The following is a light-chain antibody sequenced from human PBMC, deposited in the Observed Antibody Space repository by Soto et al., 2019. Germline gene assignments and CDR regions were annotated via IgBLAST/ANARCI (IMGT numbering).Light chain of an antibody. CDR3: QQSFTTPS. V-gene: IGKV4-1*01. CDR2: WAS. J-gene: IGKJ5*01. CDR1: QSVLYNSNSKNY. Sequence: DIVMTQSPDSLAVSLGERATINCKSSQSVLYNSNSKNYLAWYQQKVGQPPKLLIYWASTRESGVPDRFSGRGFGTDFTLTISSLQPEDFATYYCQQSFTTPSFGQGTRLEIK.